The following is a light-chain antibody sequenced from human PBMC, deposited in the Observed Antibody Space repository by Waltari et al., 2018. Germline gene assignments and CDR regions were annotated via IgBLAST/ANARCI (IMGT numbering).Light chain of an antibody. V-gene: IGLV2-23*02. J-gene: IGLJ3*02. CDR2: EVT. CDR1: PTDVGNYNL. CDR3: CSYAGEDSLV. Sequence: QSALTQPASVSGSPGQSITIPCPGTPTDVGNYNLFSCYQHSAGKAPKLLIYEVTKRPPGVSDRFSGSKSGTTASLTISGLQTEDEGDFYCCSYAGEDSLVFGEGTHVTVL.